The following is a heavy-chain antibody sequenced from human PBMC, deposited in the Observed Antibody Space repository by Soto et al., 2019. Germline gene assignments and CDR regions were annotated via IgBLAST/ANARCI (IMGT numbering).Heavy chain of an antibody. V-gene: IGHV4-59*01. Sequence: QVQLQESGPGLVKPSETLSLTCTVSGGSISSYYWSWIRQPPGKGLEWIGYIYYSGSTNYNPSLKSRVTISVDTSKNQFSLKLSSVTAADTAVYYCARGRGYSYGCDYWGQGTLVTVSS. CDR3: ARGRGYSYGCDY. CDR2: IYYSGST. D-gene: IGHD5-18*01. J-gene: IGHJ4*02. CDR1: GGSISSYY.